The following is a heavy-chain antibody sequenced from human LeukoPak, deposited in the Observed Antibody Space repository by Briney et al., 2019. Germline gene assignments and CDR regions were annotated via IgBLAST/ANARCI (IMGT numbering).Heavy chain of an antibody. CDR2: ISSDEIL. Sequence: GGSLRLSCAASGFDVRNNFMGWVRQAQGKGLEWVSVISSDEILYYADSVRGRFTVSRDNSENTLYLQMNRLGAEDTAVYFCASLNDRTIRGTGVIDCWGQGTLVTVSS. V-gene: IGHV3-53*01. CDR3: ASLNDRTIRGTGVIDC. CDR1: GFDVRNNF. J-gene: IGHJ4*02. D-gene: IGHD3-22*01.